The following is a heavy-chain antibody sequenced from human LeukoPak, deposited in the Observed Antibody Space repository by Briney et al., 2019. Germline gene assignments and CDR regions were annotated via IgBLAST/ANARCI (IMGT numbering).Heavy chain of an antibody. V-gene: IGHV6-1*01. CDR1: GYSVCSKSVA. CDR3: ARLGSGSNY. CDR2: TYYRSKWYT. D-gene: IGHD3-10*01. J-gene: IGHJ4*02. Sequence: SQTLSLTCAISGYSVCSKSVAGNWIRQAPSRGLEWLGRTYYRSKWYTEYAVSVKSRITINPDTSKNQFSLQLSSVNPEDTAVYYCARLGSGSNYWGQGTLVTVSS.